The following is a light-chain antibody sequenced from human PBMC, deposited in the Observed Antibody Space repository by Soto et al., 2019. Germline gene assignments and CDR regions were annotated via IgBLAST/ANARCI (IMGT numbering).Light chain of an antibody. Sequence: EIVLTQSPATLSLSPGERATLSCRASQSVSSYLAWYQQKPGQAPRLLIYGAATRATGIPAGFSGSGSGTEFTLTISSLQSDDIAVYYCQQYHNWPAFGQGTKVDIK. J-gene: IGKJ1*01. CDR3: QQYHNWPA. CDR1: QSVSSY. CDR2: GAA. V-gene: IGKV3-15*01.